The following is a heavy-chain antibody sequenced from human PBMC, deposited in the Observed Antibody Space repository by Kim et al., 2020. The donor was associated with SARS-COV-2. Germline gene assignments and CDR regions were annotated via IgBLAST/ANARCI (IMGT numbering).Heavy chain of an antibody. D-gene: IGHD7-27*01. V-gene: IGHV3-9*01. CDR2: ISWNSGSI. CDR1: GFTFDDYA. J-gene: IGHJ6*02. Sequence: SLRLSCAASGFTFDDYAMHWVRQAPGKGLEWVSGISWNSGSIGYADSVKGRFTISRDNAKNSLYLQMNSLRAEDTALYYCAKGPELGSDYYYGMDVWGQGTTVTVSS. CDR3: AKGPELGSDYYYGMDV.